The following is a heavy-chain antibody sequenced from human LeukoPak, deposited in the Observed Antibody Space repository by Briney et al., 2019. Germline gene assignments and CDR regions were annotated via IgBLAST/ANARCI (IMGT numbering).Heavy chain of an antibody. J-gene: IGHJ4*02. V-gene: IGHV3-48*01. CDR3: ARDGGLVVVPAARPIDY. D-gene: IGHD2-2*01. CDR1: GFTFSSHW. CDR2: ISSSSSTI. Sequence: GGSLRLSCAASGFTFSSHWMTWIRQAPGKGLEWVSYISSSSSTIYYADSVKGRFTISRDNAKNSLYLQMNSLRAEDTAVYYCARDGGLVVVPAARPIDYWGQGTLVTVSS.